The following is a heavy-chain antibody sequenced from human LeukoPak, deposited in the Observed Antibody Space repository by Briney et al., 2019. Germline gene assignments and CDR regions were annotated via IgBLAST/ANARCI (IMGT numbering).Heavy chain of an antibody. Sequence: SETLSLTCTVSGGSINSTTWWSWVRQPPGKGLEWIGEIYHTGGTNYNPSLKSRVTISVDKSKNQFSLKLTSVTAADTAVYYCARTFCTTTSCYQWLDYWGQGILVTISS. CDR2: IYHTGGT. CDR1: GGSINSTTW. CDR3: ARTFCTTTSCYQWLDY. D-gene: IGHD2-2*01. J-gene: IGHJ4*02. V-gene: IGHV4-4*02.